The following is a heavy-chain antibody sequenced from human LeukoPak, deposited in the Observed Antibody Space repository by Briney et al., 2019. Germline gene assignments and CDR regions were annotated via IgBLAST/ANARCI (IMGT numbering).Heavy chain of an antibody. CDR1: EFTVSSNY. J-gene: IGHJ6*03. D-gene: IGHD3-22*01. CDR2: IYSGDST. CDR3: ARTYYHGVGGYYSTSYYYSYMDV. Sequence: GGSLRLSCAASEFTVSSNYMSWVRQAPGKGLEWVSVIYSGDSTYYADSVKGRFTISRDNSKNTLYLQMNSLRAEDTAVYYCARTYYHGVGGYYSTSYYYSYMDVWGKGTTVTVSS. V-gene: IGHV3-66*02.